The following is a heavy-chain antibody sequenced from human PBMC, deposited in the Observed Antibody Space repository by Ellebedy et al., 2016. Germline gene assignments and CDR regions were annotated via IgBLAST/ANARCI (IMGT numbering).Heavy chain of an antibody. Sequence: SETLSLXXTVSGGSISSYYWSWIRQPPGKGLEWIGYIYYSGSTNYNPSLKSRVTISVDTSKNQFSLKLSSVTAADTAVYYCARASSGYYYAPDAFDIWGQGTMVTVSS. CDR1: GGSISSYY. CDR3: ARASSGYYYAPDAFDI. V-gene: IGHV4-59*01. J-gene: IGHJ3*02. D-gene: IGHD3-22*01. CDR2: IYYSGST.